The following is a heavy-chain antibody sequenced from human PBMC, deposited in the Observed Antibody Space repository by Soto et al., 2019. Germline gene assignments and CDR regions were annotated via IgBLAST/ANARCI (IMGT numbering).Heavy chain of an antibody. V-gene: IGHV4-34*01. CDR2: INHSGST. Sequence: SETLSLTCAVYCGSFSGYYWSWIRQPPGKGLEWIGEINHSGSTNYNPSLKSRVTISVDTSKNQFSLKLSSVTAADTAVYYCARVVRDYYYYMDVWGKGTTVTVSS. CDR3: ARVVRDYYYYMDV. J-gene: IGHJ6*03. D-gene: IGHD2-2*01. CDR1: CGSFSGYY.